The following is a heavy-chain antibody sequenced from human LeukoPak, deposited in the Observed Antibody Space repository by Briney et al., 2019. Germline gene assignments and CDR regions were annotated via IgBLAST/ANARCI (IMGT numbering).Heavy chain of an antibody. CDR3: ARVPAYYYDSSGYNNY. V-gene: IGHV4-34*01. Sequence: SETLSLTCAVYGGSFSGYYWSWIRQPPGKVLEWIGEINHSGSTNYNPSLKSRVTISVDTSKNQFSLKLSSVTAADTAVYYCARVPAYYYDSSGYNNYWGQGTLVTVSS. CDR1: GGSFSGYY. J-gene: IGHJ4*02. D-gene: IGHD3-22*01. CDR2: INHSGST.